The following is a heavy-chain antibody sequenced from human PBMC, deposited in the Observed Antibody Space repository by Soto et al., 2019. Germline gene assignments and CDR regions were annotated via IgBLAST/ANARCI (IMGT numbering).Heavy chain of an antibody. J-gene: IGHJ4*02. Sequence: GGSLRLSCAASGFTFSSYSMHWVRQAPGKGLEWVADITRDRSNEDYADSVKGRFTISRDNSKNTLFLQMNSLRAGDTAVYYCAKRFYVSSWYGGYFDYWGQGALVTVSS. CDR2: ITRDRSNE. V-gene: IGHV3-30*18. CDR3: AKRFYVSSWYGGYFDY. CDR1: GFTFSSYS. D-gene: IGHD6-13*01.